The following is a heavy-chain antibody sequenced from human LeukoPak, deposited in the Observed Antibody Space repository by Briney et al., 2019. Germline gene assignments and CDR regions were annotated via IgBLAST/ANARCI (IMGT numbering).Heavy chain of an antibody. V-gene: IGHV3-30*18. J-gene: IGHJ4*02. CDR2: ISYDGSNK. CDR1: GFTFSSYG. Sequence: PGGSLRLSCAASGFTFSSYGMHWVRQAPGKGLEWVAVISYDGSNKYYADSVKGRFTISRDNSKNTLYLQMNSLRAEDTAVYYCAEGKGNWNDGILDYWGQGTLVTVSS. CDR3: AEGKGNWNDGILDY. D-gene: IGHD1-1*01.